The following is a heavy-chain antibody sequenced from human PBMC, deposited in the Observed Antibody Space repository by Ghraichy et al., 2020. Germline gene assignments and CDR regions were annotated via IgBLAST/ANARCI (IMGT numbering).Heavy chain of an antibody. CDR2: IYSSGST. CDR3: ARDSGWGDPFDI. D-gene: IGHD6-19*01. CDR1: GGSISSEYY. J-gene: IGHJ3*02. V-gene: IGHV4-4*07. Sequence: SETLSLTRSVAGGSISSEYYWNWIRQPAGKGLEWIGRIYSSGSTNYKTSLKSRVTISVDKSVSRFSLRLTSVTAADTAVYYCARDSGWGDPFDIWGRGTLVTVSS.